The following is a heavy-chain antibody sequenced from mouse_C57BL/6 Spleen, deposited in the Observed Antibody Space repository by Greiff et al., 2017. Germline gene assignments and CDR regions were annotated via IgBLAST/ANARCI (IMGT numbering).Heavy chain of an antibody. CDR3: AIWDYGSSYAY. Sequence: QVQLKQPGAELVKPGASVKVSCKASGYTFTSYWMHWVKQRPGQGLEWIGRIHPSDSDTNYNQKFKGKATLTVDKSSSTAYMQLSSLTSEDSAVYYCAIWDYGSSYAYWGQGTTLTVSS. J-gene: IGHJ2*01. D-gene: IGHD1-1*01. V-gene: IGHV1-74*01. CDR2: IHPSDSDT. CDR1: GYTFTSYW.